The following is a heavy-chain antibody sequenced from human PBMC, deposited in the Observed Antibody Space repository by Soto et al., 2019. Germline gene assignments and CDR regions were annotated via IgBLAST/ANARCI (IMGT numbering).Heavy chain of an antibody. V-gene: IGHV3-7*05. CDR1: GFTFSNYV. CDR2: ISRDGDNK. Sequence: GGSLRLSCAASGFTFSNYVMSWVRQAPRKGLEWVSYISRDGDNKYYVDSVKGRFTISRDNAKNSLYLQMNSLRAEDTAVYYCARGLFGELFDYWGQGTLVTVSS. J-gene: IGHJ4*02. D-gene: IGHD3-10*01. CDR3: ARGLFGELFDY.